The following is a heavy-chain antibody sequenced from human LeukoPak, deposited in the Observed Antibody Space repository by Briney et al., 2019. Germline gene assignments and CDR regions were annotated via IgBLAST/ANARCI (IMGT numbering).Heavy chain of an antibody. CDR1: GFTFSNAW. V-gene: IGHV3-15*01. J-gene: IGHJ6*03. Sequence: GGSLRLSCAASGFTFSNAWMTWVRQAPGKGLEWVGRIKSKTDGGTTDYAAPVKGRFTISRDDSKNTLYLQMNSLKTVDTAVYYCTTDVKRHSYYYVDVWGKGTTVIVSS. CDR2: IKSKTDGGTT. CDR3: TTDVKRHSYYYVDV.